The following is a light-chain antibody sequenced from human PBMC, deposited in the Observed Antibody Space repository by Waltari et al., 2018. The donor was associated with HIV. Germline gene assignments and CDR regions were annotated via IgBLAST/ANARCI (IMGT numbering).Light chain of an antibody. CDR2: EVT. J-gene: IGLJ2*01. CDR3: SSYAGSNNLV. CDR1: SSDVGGYNF. V-gene: IGLV2-8*01. Sequence: QSALTQPPSASGSPGQSVTISCTGTSSDVGGYNFVSWYQQHPGKAPKLMIFEVTKRPSGVPARFSGSKTGNTASLTVSRLQADDEADYYCSSYAGSNNLVFGGGTKLTVL.